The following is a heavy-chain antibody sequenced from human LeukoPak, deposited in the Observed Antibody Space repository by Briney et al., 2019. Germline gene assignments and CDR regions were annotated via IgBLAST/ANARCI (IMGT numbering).Heavy chain of an antibody. CDR3: AREVQTTVVNYYYYGMDV. V-gene: IGHV1-18*01. CDR1: GYTFTSYG. J-gene: IGHJ6*02. CDR2: ISAYHGDT. Sequence: ASVKVSCKASGYTFTSYGISWVRQAPGQGLEWMGWISAYHGDTNYAQRLQGRVTMTTDTSTSTAYMDLRSLRSDDTAVYYCAREVQTTVVNYYYYGMDVWGQGTTVTVSS. D-gene: IGHD4-23*01.